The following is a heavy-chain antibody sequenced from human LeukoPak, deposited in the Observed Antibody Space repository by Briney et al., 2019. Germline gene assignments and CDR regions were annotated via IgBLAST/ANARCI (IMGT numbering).Heavy chain of an antibody. CDR3: ARSRVIGGRRASNDY. CDR2: ISSSSSYI. V-gene: IGHV3-21*01. CDR1: GFTFSSYS. Sequence: GGSLRLSCAASGFTFSSYSMNWVRQAPGKGREWVSSISSSSSYIYYADSVKGRFTISRDNAKNSLYLQMNSLRAEDTAVYYCARSRVIGGRRASNDYWGQGTLVTVSS. D-gene: IGHD3-16*01. J-gene: IGHJ4*02.